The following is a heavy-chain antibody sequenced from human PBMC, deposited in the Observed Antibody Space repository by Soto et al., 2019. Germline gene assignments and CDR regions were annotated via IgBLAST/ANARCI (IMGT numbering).Heavy chain of an antibody. D-gene: IGHD3-9*01. CDR2: IYYSGST. V-gene: IGHV4-31*03. CDR3: ARSDILTRPYYFDY. J-gene: IGHJ4*02. Sequence: QVQLQESGPGLVKPSQTLSLTCTVSGGSISSGGYYWSWIRQHPGKGLEWFGYIYYSGSTYYNPSLESRVTISVDTSKNQFSLKPSSVTAADTAVYYCARSDILTRPYYFDYWGQGTLVTVSS. CDR1: GGSISSGGYY.